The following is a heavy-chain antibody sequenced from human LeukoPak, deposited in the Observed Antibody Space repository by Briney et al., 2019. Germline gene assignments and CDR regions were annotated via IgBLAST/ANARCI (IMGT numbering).Heavy chain of an antibody. CDR3: TRGFGPGDFYYYYYMDV. Sequence: SETLSLTCTVSGGSISSYYWSWIRQPPGKGLEWIGYIYYIGSTNYNPSLKSRVTISVDTSKNQFSLKLNSVTAADTAVYYCTRGFGPGDFYYYYYMDVWGKGTTVTVSS. D-gene: IGHD3-10*01. V-gene: IGHV4-59*01. CDR2: IYYIGST. J-gene: IGHJ6*03. CDR1: GGSISSYY.